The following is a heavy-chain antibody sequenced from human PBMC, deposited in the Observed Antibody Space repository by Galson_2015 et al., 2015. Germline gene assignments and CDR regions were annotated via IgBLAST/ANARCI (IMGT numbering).Heavy chain of an antibody. D-gene: IGHD3-22*01. Sequence: SLRLSCAASGFTFSSYAMHWVRQAPGKGLEWVAVISYDGSNKYYADSVKGRFTISRDNSKNTLYLQMNSLRAEDTAVYYCATGAYYDSSGYHYRLNSFDYWGQGTLVTVSS. CDR3: ATGAYYDSSGYHYRLNSFDY. J-gene: IGHJ4*02. CDR2: ISYDGSNK. V-gene: IGHV3-30-3*01. CDR1: GFTFSSYA.